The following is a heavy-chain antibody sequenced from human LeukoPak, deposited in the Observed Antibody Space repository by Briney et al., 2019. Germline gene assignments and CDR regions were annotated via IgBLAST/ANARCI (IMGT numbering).Heavy chain of an antibody. CDR3: ARDEPGIAVDVGVY. J-gene: IGHJ4*02. CDR2: ISTNGGST. Sequence: GESLRLSCSASGLTFSNYALHWLRQAPGKGLEYISAISTNGGSTYDADSVKGRFTVSRDNSKNTLYLQMGSLRAEDTAVYYCARDEPGIAVDVGVYWGQGTLVTVSS. D-gene: IGHD6-19*01. CDR1: GLTFSNYA. V-gene: IGHV3-64D*09.